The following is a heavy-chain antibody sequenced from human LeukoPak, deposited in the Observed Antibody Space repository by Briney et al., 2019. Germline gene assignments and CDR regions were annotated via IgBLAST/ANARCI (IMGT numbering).Heavy chain of an antibody. CDR1: GYTFSSYG. V-gene: IGHV1-18*01. J-gene: IGHJ4*02. CDR2: TSPYSGKT. Sequence: ASVKVSCKASGYTFSSYGISWVRQAPGQGLEWMGCTSPYSGKTNYVQKLQGRVTMTTDTSTTTVYMELRSLRSDDTAVYYCARTLADYGGISYYSDYWGQGTQVTVSS. CDR3: ARTLADYGGISYYSDY. D-gene: IGHD4-23*01.